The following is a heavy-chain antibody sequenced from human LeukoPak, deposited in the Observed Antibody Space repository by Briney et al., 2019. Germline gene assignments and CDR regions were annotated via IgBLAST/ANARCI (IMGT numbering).Heavy chain of an antibody. V-gene: IGHV3-21*01. CDR2: ISSSSSYI. CDR1: GFTFSSYS. CDR3: AKDSSSTSYVGFDY. Sequence: GGSLRLSCAASGFTFSSYSMNWVRQAPGKGLEWVSSISSSSSYIYYADSVKGRFTISRDNAKNSLYLQMNSLRTEDTAVYYCAKDSSSTSYVGFDYWGQGTLVSVSS. J-gene: IGHJ4*02. D-gene: IGHD2-2*01.